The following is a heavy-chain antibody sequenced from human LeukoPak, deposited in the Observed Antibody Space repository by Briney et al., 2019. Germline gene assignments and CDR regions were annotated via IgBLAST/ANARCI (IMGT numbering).Heavy chain of an antibody. CDR2: ISGSGGST. CDR3: AKMPVSYSSGWSVFDY. V-gene: IGHV3-23*01. J-gene: IGHJ4*02. D-gene: IGHD6-19*01. CDR1: GFTFSSYA. Sequence: GGSLRLSCAASGFTFSSYAMSWVRQAPGKGLEWVSGISGSGGSTYYAGSVKGRFTISRDNSKNTLYLQMNSLRAEDTAVYYCAKMPVSYSSGWSVFDYWGQGNLVTVSS.